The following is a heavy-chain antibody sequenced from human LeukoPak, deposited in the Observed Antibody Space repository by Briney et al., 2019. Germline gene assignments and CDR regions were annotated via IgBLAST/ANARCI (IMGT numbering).Heavy chain of an antibody. CDR1: GSTFSSYG. Sequence: GGSLRLSCAASGSTFSSYGMHWVRQAPGKGLEWVAVIWYDGSNKYYAESVKGRFTISRDNSKNTLYLQMNSLRAEDTAVYYCAKDVTTGTLALDYWGQGILVTVSS. J-gene: IGHJ4*02. CDR2: IWYDGSNK. V-gene: IGHV3-33*03. D-gene: IGHD1-1*01. CDR3: AKDVTTGTLALDY.